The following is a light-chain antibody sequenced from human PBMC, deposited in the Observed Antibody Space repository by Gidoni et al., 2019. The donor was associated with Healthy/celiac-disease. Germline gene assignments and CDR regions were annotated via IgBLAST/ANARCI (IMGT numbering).Light chain of an antibody. Sequence: DIQMTQSPSTLSASVGDRVTITCRASQSISSWLAWYQQKPGKAPKLLIYKASSVESGVPSRFSGSRSGTEFTLTISSLQPDDFATYYCQHPGTFGQGTKVEIK. CDR3: QHPGT. CDR2: KAS. CDR1: QSISSW. J-gene: IGKJ1*01. V-gene: IGKV1-5*03.